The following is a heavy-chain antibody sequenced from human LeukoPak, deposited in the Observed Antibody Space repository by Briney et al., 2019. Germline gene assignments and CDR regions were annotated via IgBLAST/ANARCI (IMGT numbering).Heavy chain of an antibody. J-gene: IGHJ4*02. CDR3: ARDPPGIDASGTGG. V-gene: IGHV3-53*01. D-gene: IGHD6-13*01. CDR2: IYRGRTK. Sequence: PGGSLTLFCAAWVFTVWNNYMKGLRKAPGEALESFTLIYRGRTKKYAESVKGQFTISKHNSKNTLYLQMKSLRVEDTAMYYCARDPPGIDASGTGGWGQGTLVTVSS. CDR1: VFTVWNNY.